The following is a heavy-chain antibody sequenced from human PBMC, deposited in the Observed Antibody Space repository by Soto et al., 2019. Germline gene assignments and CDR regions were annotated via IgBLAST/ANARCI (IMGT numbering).Heavy chain of an antibody. V-gene: IGHV3-7*01. CDR2: IKPDGSEK. CDR1: GFTFSSYW. J-gene: IGHJ5*02. CDR3: AGDLWLPGTTESYFDP. D-gene: IGHD1-1*01. Sequence: GGSLRLSCAASGFTFSSYWMSWVRQAPGKGLEWVANIKPDGSEKYYVDSVNGRFTISRDNAKNSLYLQMNSLRAEDTAVYYYAGDLWLPGTTESYFDPWGQGTLVTAPQ.